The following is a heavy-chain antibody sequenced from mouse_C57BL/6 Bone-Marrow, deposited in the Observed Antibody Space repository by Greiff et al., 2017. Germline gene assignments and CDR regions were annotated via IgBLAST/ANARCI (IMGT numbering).Heavy chain of an antibody. V-gene: IGHV5-6*01. D-gene: IGHD1-1*01. Sequence: EVHLVESGGDLVKPGGSLKLSCAASGFTFSSYGMSWVRQTPDKRLEWVATISSGGSYTYYPDSVKGRFTISRNNAKNTLYLQMRSLKSEDTAMYYCARQGSGSSVDWYFDVWGTGTTVTVSS. J-gene: IGHJ1*03. CDR1: GFTFSSYG. CDR2: ISSGGSYT. CDR3: ARQGSGSSVDWYFDV.